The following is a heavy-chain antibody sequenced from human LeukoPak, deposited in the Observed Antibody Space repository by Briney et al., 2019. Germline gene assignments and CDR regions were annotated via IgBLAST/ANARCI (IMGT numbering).Heavy chain of an antibody. V-gene: IGHV4-38-2*02. CDR3: ARQADGYFYYYMDV. CDR2: IYHSGST. J-gene: IGHJ6*03. Sequence: SETLSLTCTVSGYSISSGYYWGWIRQPPGKGLEWIGSIYHSGSTYYNPSLKSRVTISVDTSKNQFSLKLSSVTAADTAVYYCARQADGYFYYYMDVWGKGTTVTVSS. D-gene: IGHD5-24*01. CDR1: GYSISSGYY.